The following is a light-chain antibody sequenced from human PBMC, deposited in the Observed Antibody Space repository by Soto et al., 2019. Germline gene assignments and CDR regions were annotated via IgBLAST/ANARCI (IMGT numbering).Light chain of an antibody. Sequence: ILLTQSPSSLSASVGDRGTIPCRASQGIESSVAWYQQKPGQAPPLLIYAAASLQSGVPLWFRGSGSGTDFTLTISRLPPEGFEPYYCQQLGACPIAFGQVTRLEI. V-gene: IGKV1-9*01. CDR3: QQLGACPIA. CDR1: QGIESS. J-gene: IGKJ5*01. CDR2: AAA.